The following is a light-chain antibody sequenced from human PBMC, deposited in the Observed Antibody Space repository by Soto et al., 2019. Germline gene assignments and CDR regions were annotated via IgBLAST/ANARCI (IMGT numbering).Light chain of an antibody. CDR3: QQYNNWPLT. J-gene: IGKJ4*01. V-gene: IGKV3-15*01. Sequence: EIVMTQSPATLSVSPGERATLSCRASQSVSSKLAWYQQRPGQAPRLLIYDASTRATGIPARFSAYGSGTEFTFTISSLQSEDFAVYYCQQYNNWPLTFGGGTKVEIK. CDR2: DAS. CDR1: QSVSSK.